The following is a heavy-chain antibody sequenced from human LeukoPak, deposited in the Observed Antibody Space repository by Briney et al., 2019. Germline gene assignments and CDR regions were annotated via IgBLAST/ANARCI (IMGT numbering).Heavy chain of an antibody. CDR2: IYNGGST. Sequence: GGSLRLSCAASGFTVSSDYMTWVRQAPGKGLEWVSVIYNGGSTYYADSVKGRFTVSSDNSKNTLYLQMNFLRAEDTAVYYCARDGENWGQGTLVTVSS. D-gene: IGHD3-10*01. CDR1: GFTVSSDY. J-gene: IGHJ4*02. CDR3: ARDGEN. V-gene: IGHV3-66*01.